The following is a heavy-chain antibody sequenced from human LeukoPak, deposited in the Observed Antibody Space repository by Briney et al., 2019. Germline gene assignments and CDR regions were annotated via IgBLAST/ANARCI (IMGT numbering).Heavy chain of an antibody. D-gene: IGHD2-2*01. CDR2: INSSGSSI. CDR3: ARDDIVVVPAAHYYYYGMDV. V-gene: IGHV3-11*01. J-gene: IGHJ6*02. Sequence: GSLELSCAASGFPFSDYYMSWIRPAPGEGLEWVSYINSSGSSIYYGDSVKCRFTISRDNAKNSLYLQMNSLRAEGTAVYYCARDDIVVVPAAHYYYYGMDVWGQGTTVTVSS. CDR1: GFPFSDYY.